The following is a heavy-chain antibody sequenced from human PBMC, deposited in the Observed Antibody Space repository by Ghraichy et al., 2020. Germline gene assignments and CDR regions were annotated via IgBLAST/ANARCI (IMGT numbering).Heavy chain of an antibody. Sequence: GGSLRLSCAASGFTFSNAWMSWVRQAPGKGLEWVGRIKSKTDGGTTDYAAPVKGRFTISRDDSKNTLYLQMNSLKTEDTAVYYCTTAAGDGDYEAAYYYYYGMDVWGQGTTVTVSS. CDR3: TTAAGDGDYEAAYYYYYGMDV. CDR1: GFTFSNAW. CDR2: IKSKTDGGTT. J-gene: IGHJ6*02. V-gene: IGHV3-15*01. D-gene: IGHD4-17*01.